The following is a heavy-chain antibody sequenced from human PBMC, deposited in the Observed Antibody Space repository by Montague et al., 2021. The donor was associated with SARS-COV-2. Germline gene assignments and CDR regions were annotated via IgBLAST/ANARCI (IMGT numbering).Heavy chain of an antibody. Sequence: SETLSLTCAVSGASLASGYWWSWVRQSPGKGLSWIAEIHHTGGSNYNPSLVNRLTIFLDHSKNHLTLTLSSVTAADTAMYYCASHPVWQQLYTWGQGTLVTVSA. J-gene: IGHJ5*02. CDR2: IHHTGGS. CDR1: GASLASGYW. V-gene: IGHV4-4*02. D-gene: IGHD1-1*01. CDR3: ASHPVWQQLYT.